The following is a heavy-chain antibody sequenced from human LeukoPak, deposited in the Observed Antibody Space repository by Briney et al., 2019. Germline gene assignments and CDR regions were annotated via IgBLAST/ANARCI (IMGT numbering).Heavy chain of an antibody. CDR2: ISGSGGST. J-gene: IGHJ4*02. CDR3: AKDRTRYCSSTSCPSVLGY. Sequence: GGSLRLSCAASGFTFSSYAMSWVRQAPGKGLEWVSAISGSGGSTYYADSVKGRFTISRDNSKNTLYLQMNSLRAEDTAVYYCAKDRTRYCSSTSCPSVLGYWGQGTLVTVSS. CDR1: GFTFSSYA. V-gene: IGHV3-23*01. D-gene: IGHD2-2*01.